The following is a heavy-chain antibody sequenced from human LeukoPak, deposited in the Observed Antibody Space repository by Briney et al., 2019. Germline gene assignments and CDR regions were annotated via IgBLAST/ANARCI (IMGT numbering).Heavy chain of an antibody. CDR1: GFTFSSYG. D-gene: IGHD3-10*01. CDR3: AKDNRALRAFDI. V-gene: IGHV3-30*18. J-gene: IGHJ3*02. Sequence: GGSLRLSCAASGFTFSSYGMHWVRQAPGKGLEWVAVISYDGSNKYYADSVKGRFTISRDNSKNTLYLQMNSLRAEDTAVYYCAKDNRALRAFDIWGQGTMVTVSS. CDR2: ISYDGSNK.